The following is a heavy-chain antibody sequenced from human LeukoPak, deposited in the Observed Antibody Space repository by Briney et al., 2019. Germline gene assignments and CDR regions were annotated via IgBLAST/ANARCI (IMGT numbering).Heavy chain of an antibody. CDR1: GFTFSSYA. D-gene: IGHD3-10*01. V-gene: IGHV3-23*01. Sequence: GGSLRLSCAASGFTFSSYAMSWIRQAPGKGLEWVSAISGSGGSTYYADSVKGRFTISRDNSKNTLYLQMNSLRAEDTAVYYCANFGSGSYVGGFDYWGQGTLVTVSS. CDR3: ANFGSGSYVGGFDY. CDR2: ISGSGGST. J-gene: IGHJ4*02.